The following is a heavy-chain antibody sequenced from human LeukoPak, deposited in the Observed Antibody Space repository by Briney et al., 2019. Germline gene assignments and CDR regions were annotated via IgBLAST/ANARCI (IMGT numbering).Heavy chain of an antibody. Sequence: ASVKVSCKASGYTFTSYDINWVRQATGQGLEWMGWMNPNSGNTGYAQKFQVRVTMTRNTSISTAYMELSSLRSEDTAVYYCARDRRGYCSGGGCRRFDPWGQGTLVTVSS. CDR1: GYTFTSYD. CDR2: MNPNSGNT. J-gene: IGHJ5*02. D-gene: IGHD2-15*01. V-gene: IGHV1-8*01. CDR3: ARDRRGYCSGGGCRRFDP.